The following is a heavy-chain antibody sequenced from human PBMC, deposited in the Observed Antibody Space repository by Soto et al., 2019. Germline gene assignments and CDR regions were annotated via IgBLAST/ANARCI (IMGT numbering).Heavy chain of an antibody. CDR2: MNPNSGNT. Sequence: ASVKVSCKASGYTFTSYDINWVRQATGQGLEWMGWMNPNSGNTGYAQKFQGRVTMTRSTSISTAYMELSSLRSEDTAVYYCARGRAAGTGGRSSYYFDDWGQGTLVTVSS. CDR3: ARGRAAGTGGRSSYYFDD. V-gene: IGHV1-8*01. D-gene: IGHD6-13*01. CDR1: GYTFTSYD. J-gene: IGHJ4*02.